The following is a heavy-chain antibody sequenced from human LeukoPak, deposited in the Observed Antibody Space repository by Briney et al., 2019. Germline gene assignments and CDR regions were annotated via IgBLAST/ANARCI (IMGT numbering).Heavy chain of an antibody. J-gene: IGHJ4*02. CDR3: ARGGYYYDSSGYFTDY. Sequence: PGGSLRLSCAASGFTFSSYGMHWVRQAPGKGLEWVAVIWYDGSNKYYADSAKGRFTISRDNSKNTLYLQMNSLRAEDTAVFYCARGGYYYDSSGYFTDYWGQGTLVTVSS. CDR1: GFTFSSYG. D-gene: IGHD3-22*01. V-gene: IGHV3-33*01. CDR2: IWYDGSNK.